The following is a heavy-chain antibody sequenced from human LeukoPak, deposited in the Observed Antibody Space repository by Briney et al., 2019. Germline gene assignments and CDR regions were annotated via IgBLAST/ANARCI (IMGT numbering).Heavy chain of an antibody. CDR3: AKGRSDFFAYYYYLDV. CDR2: INPSGGST. J-gene: IGHJ6*03. D-gene: IGHD2-21*02. CDR1: GYTLTSNY. V-gene: IGHV1-46*03. Sequence: ASVKVSCKASGYTLTSNYIHWVRQAPGQGLEWMGLINPSGGSTTYAQKFQGRVTMTRDTSTSTVYTELTSLRSEDTAVYYCAKGRSDFFAYYYYLDVWGKGTTVTVSS.